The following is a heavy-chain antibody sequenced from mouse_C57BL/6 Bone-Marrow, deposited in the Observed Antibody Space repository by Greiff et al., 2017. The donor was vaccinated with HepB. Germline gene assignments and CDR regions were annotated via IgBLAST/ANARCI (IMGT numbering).Heavy chain of an antibody. Sequence: QVQLQQSGAELVKPGASVKISCKASGYAFSSYWMNWVKQRPGKGLEWIGQIYPGDGDTNYNGKFKGKATLTADKSSSTAYMQLSSLTSEDSAVYFCARYGNCDFYFDYWGQGTTLTVSS. CDR1: GYAFSSYW. CDR3: ARYGNCDFYFDY. CDR2: IYPGDGDT. D-gene: IGHD2-1*01. V-gene: IGHV1-80*01. J-gene: IGHJ2*01.